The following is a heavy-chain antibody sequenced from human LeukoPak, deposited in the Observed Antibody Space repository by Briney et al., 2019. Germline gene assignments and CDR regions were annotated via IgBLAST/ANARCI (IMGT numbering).Heavy chain of an antibody. CDR1: GGSFSGYY. V-gene: IGHV4-34*01. CDR3: ARYRGTNYGERLFDY. CDR2: INHSGST. D-gene: IGHD4-17*01. Sequence: SETLSLTCAVYGGSFSGYYWSWIRQPPGKGLEWIVEINHSGSTNYNPSLKSRVTISVDTSKNQFSLKLSSVTAADTAVYYCARYRGTNYGERLFDYWGQGTLVTVSS. J-gene: IGHJ4*02.